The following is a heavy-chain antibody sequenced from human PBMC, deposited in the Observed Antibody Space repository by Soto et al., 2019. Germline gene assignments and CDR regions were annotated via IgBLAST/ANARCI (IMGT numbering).Heavy chain of an antibody. J-gene: IGHJ6*02. CDR3: ARVRRVGSSSPAFYYGMDV. V-gene: IGHV4-34*01. D-gene: IGHD6-6*01. Sequence: QVQLQQWGAGLLKPSETLSLTCAVYGGSFSGYYWSWIRQPPGKGLEWIGEINHSGSTNYNPSLKSRVTISVDTSKNQFSLKLSSVTAADTAVYYSARVRRVGSSSPAFYYGMDVWGQGTTVTVSS. CDR2: INHSGST. CDR1: GGSFSGYY.